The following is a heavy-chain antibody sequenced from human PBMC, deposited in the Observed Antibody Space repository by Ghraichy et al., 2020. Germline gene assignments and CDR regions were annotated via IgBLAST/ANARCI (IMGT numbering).Heavy chain of an antibody. Sequence: GGSLRLSCAGSGFTFSNFWMSWVRQAPGKRLEWVAVIKHDGTDIHYVDSVRGRFTISRDSAKNSVDLQMSSLGAEDPAVYYCAIYLNGYIDYWGQGTLVTVSS. V-gene: IGHV3-7*03. J-gene: IGHJ4*02. CDR3: AIYLNGYIDY. D-gene: IGHD3-22*01. CDR2: IKHDGTDI. CDR1: GFTFSNFW.